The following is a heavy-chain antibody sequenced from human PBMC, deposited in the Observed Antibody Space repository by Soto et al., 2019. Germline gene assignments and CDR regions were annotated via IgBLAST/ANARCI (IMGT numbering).Heavy chain of an antibody. V-gene: IGHV4-4*07. D-gene: IGHD5-12*01. CDR2: IYTSGST. CDR3: ARDGWLPALGYYGRDV. J-gene: IGHJ6*02. CDR1: GGSISRYY. Sequence: QVQLQESGPGLVKPSETLSLTCTDSGGSISRYYWCWIRQPAGKGLECIGRIYTSGSTNYNPSLKRRVTMSVDTSKHQFSLKLSSGTAADTAVYYCARDGWLPALGYYGRDVWGQGTTVTVSS.